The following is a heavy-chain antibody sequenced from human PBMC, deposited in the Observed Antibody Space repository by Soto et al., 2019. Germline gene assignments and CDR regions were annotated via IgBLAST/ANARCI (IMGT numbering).Heavy chain of an antibody. CDR2: INGFGGST. CDR3: ATSQVVTAIPSYYFDY. J-gene: IGHJ4*02. V-gene: IGHV3-23*01. CDR1: GFTFSSYV. Sequence: PVGSLRLSCAASGFTFSSYVMSWVRQAPGTGLEWVSSINGFGGSTYYADSVKGRFTISRDNSRKTLYLQMSSLRAEDTAVYYCATSQVVTAIPSYYFDYWGQGTLVTVSS. D-gene: IGHD2-21*02.